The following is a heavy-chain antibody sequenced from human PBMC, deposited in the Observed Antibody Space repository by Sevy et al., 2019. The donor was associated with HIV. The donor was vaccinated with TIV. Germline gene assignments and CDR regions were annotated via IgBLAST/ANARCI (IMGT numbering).Heavy chain of an antibody. CDR3: ARDLGEYYDSSGYSGHGAFDI. D-gene: IGHD3-22*01. Sequence: GGSLRLSCAASGFTFSSYWMSWVRQAPGKGLEWVANIKQDGSEKYYVDSVKGRFTISRDNAKNSLYLQMNSLRAEDTAVYYCARDLGEYYDSSGYSGHGAFDIWGQGTMVTVSS. V-gene: IGHV3-7*01. CDR1: GFTFSSYW. CDR2: IKQDGSEK. J-gene: IGHJ3*02.